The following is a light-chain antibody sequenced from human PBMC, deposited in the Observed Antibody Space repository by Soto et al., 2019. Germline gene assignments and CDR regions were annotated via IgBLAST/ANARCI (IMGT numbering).Light chain of an antibody. V-gene: IGKV3-20*01. CDR2: GAS. Sequence: IVLTQSPGTLSLSPGERATLSCRASQSVTTQLAWYQQKPGQAPRLILHGASSRATGVPDRITGSGSGTDFTLSISRLEPEDFAVYYCQQYGGSTRTFGQGTKVEIK. CDR3: QQYGGSTRT. CDR1: QSVTTQ. J-gene: IGKJ1*01.